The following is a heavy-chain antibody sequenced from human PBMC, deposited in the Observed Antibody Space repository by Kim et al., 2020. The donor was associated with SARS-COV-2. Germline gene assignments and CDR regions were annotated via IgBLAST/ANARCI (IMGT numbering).Heavy chain of an antibody. V-gene: IGHV1-69*13. D-gene: IGHD6-19*01. CDR1: GGTFSSYA. Sequence: SVKVSCKASGGTFSSYAISWVRQAPGQGLEWMGGIIPIFGTTNYAQKFQGRVTITADESTSTAYMELSSLRSEDTAVYYCARDYLPGYSSCWYRAFDIWGQGTMVTVSS. CDR3: ARDYLPGYSSCWYRAFDI. CDR2: IIPIFGTT. J-gene: IGHJ3*02.